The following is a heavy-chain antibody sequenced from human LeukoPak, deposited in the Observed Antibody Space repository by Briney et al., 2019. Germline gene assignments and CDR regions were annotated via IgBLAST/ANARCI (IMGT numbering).Heavy chain of an antibody. D-gene: IGHD2-15*01. CDR2: INHSGST. CDR1: GRSFSGYY. V-gene: IGHV4-34*01. J-gene: IGHJ4*02. CDR3: ARGLSAIVY. Sequence: SETLSLTCAVYGRSFSGYYWSWIRQPPGKGLEWIGEINHSGSTNYNPSLKSRVTISVDTSKNQFTLKLSSVTAADTAVYYCARGLSAIVYWGQGTLVTVSS.